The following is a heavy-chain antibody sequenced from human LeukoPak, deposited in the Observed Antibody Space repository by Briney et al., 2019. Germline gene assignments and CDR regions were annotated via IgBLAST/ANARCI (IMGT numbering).Heavy chain of an antibody. CDR1: GGSFSGYY. CDR2: INHSGGT. CDR3: AYGKYYYYGMDV. Sequence: SETLSLTCAVYGGSFSGYYWSWIRQPPGKGLEWIGEINHSGGTNYNPSLKSRVTISVDTSKNQFSLKLSSVTAADTAVYYCAYGKYYYYGMDVWGQGTTVTVSS. V-gene: IGHV4-34*01. D-gene: IGHD4-17*01. J-gene: IGHJ6*02.